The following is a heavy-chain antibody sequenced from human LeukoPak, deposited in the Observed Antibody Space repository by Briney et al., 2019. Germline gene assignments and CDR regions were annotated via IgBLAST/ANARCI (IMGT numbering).Heavy chain of an antibody. CDR1: GLTFDHYV. CDR3: AKGTTMYAFDI. D-gene: IGHD1-1*01. V-gene: IGHV3-43*02. Sequence: GGSLRLSCAASGLTFDHYVMHWVRQAPGRGLEWVSLISGDGGSTYYADSVKGRLTISRDNSKNSLYLQMNSLTTEDTALYFCAKGTTMYAFDIWGQGTMVTVSS. CDR2: ISGDGGST. J-gene: IGHJ3*02.